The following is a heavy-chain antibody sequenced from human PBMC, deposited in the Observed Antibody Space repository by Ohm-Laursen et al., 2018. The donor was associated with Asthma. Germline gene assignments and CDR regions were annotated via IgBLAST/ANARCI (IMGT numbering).Heavy chain of an antibody. Sequence: SDTLSLTCTVSGGSTRSYYWSWIRQPPGEGLEWIGFIYYTGSTNSNPSLKSRVSMSLDTSKNQISLKLSSVTAADTAVYFCARENFYDSSGNDAFDIWGPGTMVTVSS. J-gene: IGHJ3*02. CDR2: IYYTGST. D-gene: IGHD3-22*01. V-gene: IGHV4-59*01. CDR3: ARENFYDSSGNDAFDI. CDR1: GGSTRSYY.